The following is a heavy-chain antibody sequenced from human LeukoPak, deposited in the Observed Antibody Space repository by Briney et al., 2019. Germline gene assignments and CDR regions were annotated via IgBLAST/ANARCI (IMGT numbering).Heavy chain of an antibody. CDR2: IYSGGST. CDR1: GFTVSFNY. J-gene: IGHJ3*02. Sequence: PGGSLRLSCAASGFTVSFNYMSWVRQAPGKGLEWISVIYSGGSTYYADSVKGRFTISRDDSKNTLYLQMNSLRAEDTAIYYCARRVASANDAFDIWGQGTMVTVSS. CDR3: ARRVASANDAFDI. V-gene: IGHV3-53*01. D-gene: IGHD6-13*01.